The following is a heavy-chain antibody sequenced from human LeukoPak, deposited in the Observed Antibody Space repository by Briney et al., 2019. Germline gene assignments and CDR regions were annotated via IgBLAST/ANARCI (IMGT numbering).Heavy chain of an antibody. J-gene: IGHJ4*02. V-gene: IGHV3-33*06. CDR3: AKDWGTSGDGSSFGFFDY. Sequence: PGGSLRLSCTASGCTFIHTGMNWVRQAPGKGLEWMAGIWYYGSEKYYADSVKGRFTITRDNSKNTVYLQMNSLRVDDTAVYYCAKDWGTSGDGSSFGFFDYWGQGALVTVSS. CDR1: GCTFIHTG. CDR2: IWYYGSEK. D-gene: IGHD3-16*01.